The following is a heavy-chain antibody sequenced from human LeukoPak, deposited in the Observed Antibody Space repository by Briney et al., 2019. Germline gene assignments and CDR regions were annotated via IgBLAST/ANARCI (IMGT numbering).Heavy chain of an antibody. Sequence: SETLSLTCTVSGGSISSYYWSWIRQPPGKGLEWIGYIYYSGSTNYYPSLKSRVTISVDTSKNQFSLKLSSVTAADTAVYYCARILGYSGYDYLSYFDYWGQGTLVTVSS. J-gene: IGHJ4*02. CDR3: ARILGYSGYDYLSYFDY. V-gene: IGHV4-59*01. D-gene: IGHD5-12*01. CDR2: IYYSGST. CDR1: GGSISSYY.